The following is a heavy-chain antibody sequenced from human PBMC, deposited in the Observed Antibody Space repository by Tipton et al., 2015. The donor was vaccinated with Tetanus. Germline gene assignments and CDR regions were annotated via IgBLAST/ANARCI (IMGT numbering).Heavy chain of an antibody. D-gene: IGHD3-3*01. CDR3: ARHQSGYFTPFDY. CDR1: GGSIRGGTSY. CDR2: IYESGDT. J-gene: IGHJ4*02. V-gene: IGHV4-39*01. Sequence: TLSLTCTVSGGSIRGGTSYWGWIRQPPGKGLEWIGSIYESGDTYYIPSLKSRVTISVDTSKNQFSQNLNSMAAADTGVYYCARHQSGYFTPFDYWGQGNLVTVSS.